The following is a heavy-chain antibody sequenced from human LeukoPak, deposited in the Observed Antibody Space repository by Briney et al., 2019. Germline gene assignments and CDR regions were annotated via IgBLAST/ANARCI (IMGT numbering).Heavy chain of an antibody. CDR3: ARVPLGTQQWLESRRGMDV. CDR1: GFTFSSYA. V-gene: IGHV3-30-3*01. Sequence: GGSLRLSCAASGFTFSSYAMHWVRQAPGKGLEWVAVISYDGSNKYYADSVKGRFTISRDNAKNTLHLQMNSLRAEDTAVYYCARVPLGTQQWLESRRGMDVWGQGTTVTVSS. D-gene: IGHD6-19*01. CDR2: ISYDGSNK. J-gene: IGHJ6*02.